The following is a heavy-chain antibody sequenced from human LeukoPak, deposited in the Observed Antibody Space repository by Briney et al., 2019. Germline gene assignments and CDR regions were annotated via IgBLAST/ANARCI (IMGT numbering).Heavy chain of an antibody. Sequence: LETLSLTCTVSGYSISSGYYWGWIRQPPGKGLEWIGSIYHSGSTYYSPSLKSRVTISLDTSRNQFSLKLNSVTAADTAVYYCAKSNGYGLVDIWGQGTMVTVSS. CDR3: AKSNGYGLVDI. J-gene: IGHJ3*02. V-gene: IGHV4-38-2*02. CDR2: IYHSGST. D-gene: IGHD3-10*01. CDR1: GYSISSGYY.